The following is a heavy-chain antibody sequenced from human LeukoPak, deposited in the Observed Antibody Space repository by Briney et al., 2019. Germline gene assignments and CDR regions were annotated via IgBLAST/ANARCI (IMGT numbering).Heavy chain of an antibody. D-gene: IGHD2-2*01. CDR2: IYYGGST. CDR3: ARTANLYCSSTSCYSDYYYYYMDV. J-gene: IGHJ6*03. Sequence: SETLSLTCTVSGGSISSYYWSWIRQPPGKGLEWIGYIYYGGSTNYNPSLKSRVTISVDTSKNQFSLKLSSVTAADTAVYYCARTANLYCSSTSCYSDYYYYYMDVWGKGTTVTVSS. V-gene: IGHV4-59*01. CDR1: GGSISSYY.